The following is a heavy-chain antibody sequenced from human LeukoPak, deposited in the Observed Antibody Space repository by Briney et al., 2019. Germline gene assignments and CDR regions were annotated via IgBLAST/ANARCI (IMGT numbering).Heavy chain of an antibody. CDR3: AREGVGIAARVVDY. J-gene: IGHJ4*02. CDR2: IYYSGST. D-gene: IGHD6-6*01. V-gene: IGHV4-59*01. CDR1: GFTFSNYW. Sequence: GSLRLSCAASGFTFSNYWMSWIRQPPGKGLEWIGYIYYSGSTNYNPSLKSRVTISVDTSKNQFSLKLSSVTAADTAVYYCAREGVGIAARVVDYWGQGTLVTVSS.